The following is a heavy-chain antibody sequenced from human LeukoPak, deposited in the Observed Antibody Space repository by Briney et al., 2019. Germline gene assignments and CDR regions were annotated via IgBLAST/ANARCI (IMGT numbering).Heavy chain of an antibody. D-gene: IGHD3-9*01. CDR1: GFTFSSYS. J-gene: IGHJ4*02. V-gene: IGHV3-21*01. CDR3: ARDRGYDILTGYYTFFCFDY. Sequence: GGSLRLSCAASGFTFSSYSMNWVRQAPGKGLEWVSSISSSSSYIYYADSVKGRFTISRDNAKNSLYLQMNSLRAEDTAVYYCARDRGYDILTGYYTFFCFDYWGQGTLVTVSS. CDR2: ISSSSSYI.